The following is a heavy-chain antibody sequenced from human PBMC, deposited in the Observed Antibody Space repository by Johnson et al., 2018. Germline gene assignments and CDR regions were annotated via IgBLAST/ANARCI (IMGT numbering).Heavy chain of an antibody. V-gene: IGHV3-33*05. CDR2: ISYDGSNK. CDR1: GFTFSSYG. Sequence: QVQLVQSGGGVVQPGRSLRLSCAASGFTFSSYGMHWVRQAPGKGLEWVAVISYDGSNKYYADSVKGRFTISRDNSKNSLYLQMNSLRAEDTAVYYCARDAGTVVSGYVQHWGQGTLVTVSS. CDR3: ARDAGTVVSGYVQH. J-gene: IGHJ1*01. D-gene: IGHD1-1*01.